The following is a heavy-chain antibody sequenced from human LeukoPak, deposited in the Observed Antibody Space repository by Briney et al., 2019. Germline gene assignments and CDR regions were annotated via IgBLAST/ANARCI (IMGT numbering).Heavy chain of an antibody. J-gene: IGHJ5*02. V-gene: IGHV4-34*01. D-gene: IGHD3-10*01. Sequence: SETLSLTCAVYGGSFSGYYWSWIRQPPGKGLEWIGEINHSGSTNYNPSLKSRVTISVDTSKNQFPLKLSSVTAADTAVYYCARSSWFGVFDPWGQGTLVTVSS. CDR3: ARSSWFGVFDP. CDR2: INHSGST. CDR1: GGSFSGYY.